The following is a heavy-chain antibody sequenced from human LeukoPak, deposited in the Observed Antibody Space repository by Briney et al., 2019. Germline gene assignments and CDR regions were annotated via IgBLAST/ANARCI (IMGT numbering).Heavy chain of an antibody. Sequence: GGSLRLSCEASGFRFSYFWMSWVRQAPGKGLEWVANINEDGSQKYYVDSVKGRFTISRDNSKNTLYLQMNSLRAEDTAVYYCANLSNWGQGTLVTVSS. CDR2: INEDGSQK. CDR3: ANLSN. CDR1: GFRFSYFW. J-gene: IGHJ4*02. V-gene: IGHV3-7*01.